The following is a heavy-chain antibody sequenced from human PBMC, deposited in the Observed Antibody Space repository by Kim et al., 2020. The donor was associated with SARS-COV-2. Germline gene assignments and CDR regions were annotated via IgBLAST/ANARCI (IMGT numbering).Heavy chain of an antibody. J-gene: IGHJ4*02. V-gene: IGHV1-46*01. CDR1: GYTFTSYY. D-gene: IGHD2-2*01. CDR2: INPSGGST. CDR3: ARGEGYCSGTSCYGPDSAGGLVNY. Sequence: ASVKVSCKASGYTFTSYYMHWVRQAPGQGLEWMGIINPSGGSTSYAQKFQGRVTMTRDTSTSTVYMELSSLRSEDTAVYYCARGEGYCSGTSCYGPDSAGGLVNYWGQGTLGTVSS.